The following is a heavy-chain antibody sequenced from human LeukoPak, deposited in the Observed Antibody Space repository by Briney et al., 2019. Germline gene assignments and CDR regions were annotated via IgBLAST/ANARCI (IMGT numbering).Heavy chain of an antibody. Sequence: SETLSLTCAVSGGSISSGGYSWSWIRQPPGKGLEWIGYIYHSGSTNYNPSLKSRVTISVDKSKNQFSLKLSSVTAADTAVYYCARQEGGLSGSYYYFDYWGQGTLVTVSS. CDR3: ARQEGGLSGSYYYFDY. D-gene: IGHD1-26*01. V-gene: IGHV4-30-2*01. CDR2: IYHSGST. J-gene: IGHJ4*02. CDR1: GGSISSGGYS.